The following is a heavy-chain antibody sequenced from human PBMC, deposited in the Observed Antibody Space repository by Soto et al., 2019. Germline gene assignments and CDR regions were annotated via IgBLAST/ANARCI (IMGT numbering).Heavy chain of an antibody. CDR2: IYYSGST. V-gene: IGHV4-31*03. CDR1: GGSISSGGYY. J-gene: IGHJ4*02. Sequence: SETLSLTCTVSGGSISSGGYYWSWIRQHPGKGLEWIGYIYYSGSTYYNPSLKSRVTISVDTSKNQFSLKLSSVTAADTAVYYCVRDSAPDCSGGSCYFGYWGQGTLVTVSS. D-gene: IGHD2-15*01. CDR3: VRDSAPDCSGGSCYFGY.